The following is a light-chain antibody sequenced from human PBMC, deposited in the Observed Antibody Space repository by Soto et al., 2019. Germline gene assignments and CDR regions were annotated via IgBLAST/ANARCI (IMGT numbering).Light chain of an antibody. CDR3: LQFAYRPLT. CDR2: AAS. Sequence: IQMTQSPYSVSASIGDRITTSCQSSQDIANFLNWYHHEPGKAAKLLISAASNLKRGVPSRFSGSGSGTDFTFTISSLQPEDIGPYYSLQFAYRPLTFGGGTNVDIK. J-gene: IGKJ4*02. CDR1: QDIANF. V-gene: IGKV1-33*01.